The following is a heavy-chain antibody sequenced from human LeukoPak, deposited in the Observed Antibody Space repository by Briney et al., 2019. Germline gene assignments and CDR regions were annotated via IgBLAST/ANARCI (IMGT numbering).Heavy chain of an antibody. Sequence: SETLSLTCTVSGGSISSSSYYWGWIRQPPGKGLEWIGSIYYSGSTYYNPSLKSRVTISVDTSKNQFSLKLSSVTAADTAVYYCARKYYYDMSFDPWGQGTLVTVSS. CDR1: GGSISSSSYY. D-gene: IGHD3-22*01. CDR2: IYYSGST. V-gene: IGHV4-39*07. J-gene: IGHJ5*02. CDR3: ARKYYYDMSFDP.